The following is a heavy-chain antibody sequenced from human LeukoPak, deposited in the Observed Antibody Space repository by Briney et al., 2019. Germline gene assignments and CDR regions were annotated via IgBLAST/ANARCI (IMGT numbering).Heavy chain of an antibody. J-gene: IGHJ4*02. Sequence: GASVKVSCKASGYTFTGYYMHWVRQAPGQGLEWMGWINPNSGGTNYAQKFQGRVTMTRDTSISTAYMELSRLRSDDTAVYYCARVVRTKSGSFEDYWGQGTLVTVSS. CDR2: INPNSGGT. CDR3: ARVVRTKSGSFEDY. D-gene: IGHD1-26*01. V-gene: IGHV1-2*02. CDR1: GYTFTGYY.